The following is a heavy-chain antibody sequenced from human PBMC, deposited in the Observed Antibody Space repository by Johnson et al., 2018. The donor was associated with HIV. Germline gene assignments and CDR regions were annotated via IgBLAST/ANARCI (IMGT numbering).Heavy chain of an antibody. CDR3: ASPWGSRGLDAFDI. J-gene: IGHJ3*02. Sequence: VQLVESGGGVVQPGRSLRLSCAASGFTFSSYAMHWVRQAPGKGLEWVSTIGTAGDTYYPGSVKGRFTISRDNSKNTLYLQMNSLRAEDTAVYYCASPWGSRGLDAFDIWGQGTMVTVSS. CDR1: GFTFSSYA. CDR2: IGTAGDT. V-gene: IGHV3-13*01. D-gene: IGHD2-15*01.